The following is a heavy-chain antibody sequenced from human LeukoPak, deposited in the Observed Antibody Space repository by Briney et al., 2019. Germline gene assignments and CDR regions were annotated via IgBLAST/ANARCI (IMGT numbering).Heavy chain of an antibody. CDR3: ARDLLGPWTTVTTAFDY. D-gene: IGHD4-17*01. J-gene: IGHJ4*02. V-gene: IGHV3-21*01. CDR1: VCILIRYS. CDR2: ISRSSSYI. Sequence: PGGALRLSRAASVCILIRYSRNGLGPAAGKGLAGVASISRSSSYIYYADSVKGRFTISRDNAKNSLYLQMNSLRAEDTAVYYCARDLLGPWTTVTTAFDYWGQGTLVTVSS.